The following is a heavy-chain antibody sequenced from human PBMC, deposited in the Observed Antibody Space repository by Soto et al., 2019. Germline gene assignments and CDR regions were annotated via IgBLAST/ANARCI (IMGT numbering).Heavy chain of an antibody. D-gene: IGHD3-3*01. V-gene: IGHV1-8*01. J-gene: IGHJ4*02. CDR3: ARVVRFFGGHAGY. CDR1: GYTFTEFD. CDR2: MNTNTGNT. Sequence: ASVKVSCKTSGYTFTEFDINWVRQAPGQGLEWMGWMNTNTGNTGYAQKFQGRVTMTRDTSISTAYMELRRLRSEDTAVYYCARVVRFFGGHAGYWGQGTLVTVSS.